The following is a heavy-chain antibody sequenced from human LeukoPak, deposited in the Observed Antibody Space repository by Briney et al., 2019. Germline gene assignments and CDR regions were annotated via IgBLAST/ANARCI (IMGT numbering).Heavy chain of an antibody. V-gene: IGHV1-2*02. D-gene: IGHD3-10*01. CDR3: ARGMYYYGSGSLYYFDY. CDR1: GYTFTGYY. CDR2: INPNSGGT. J-gene: IGHJ4*02. Sequence: ASVKVSCKASGYTFTGYYMHWVRQAPGQGLEWMGWINPNSGGTNYAQEFQGRVTMTRDTSISTAYMELSRLRSDDTAVYYCARGMYYYGSGSLYYFDYWGQGTLVTVSS.